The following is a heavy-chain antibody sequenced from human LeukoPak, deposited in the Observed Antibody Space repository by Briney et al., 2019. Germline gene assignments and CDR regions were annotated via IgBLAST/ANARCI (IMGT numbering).Heavy chain of an antibody. CDR3: AKAFDDYFFDY. CDR1: GFTFNTYA. Sequence: SGGSLRPSCAASGFTFNTYAMSWVRQAPGKGLEWVSGIGGSGSSTYYAESVKGRFTIPRDNSKNTLYLQMNSLRAEDTAAYYCAKAFDDYFFDYWGQGTLVTVSS. CDR2: IGGSGSST. J-gene: IGHJ4*02. D-gene: IGHD2-21*02. V-gene: IGHV3-23*01.